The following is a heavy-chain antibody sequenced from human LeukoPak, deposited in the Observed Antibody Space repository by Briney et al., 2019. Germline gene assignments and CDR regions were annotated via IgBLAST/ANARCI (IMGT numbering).Heavy chain of an antibody. D-gene: IGHD3-3*01. Sequence: GASVTVSCKASGYTFTSYGISWVRQAPGQGLEWMGWISAYNGNTNYAQKLQGRVTMTTDTSTSTAYMELRSLRSDDTAVYYCARVLNFWSGYYSYNWFDPWGQGTLVTVSS. V-gene: IGHV1-18*01. CDR3: ARVLNFWSGYYSYNWFDP. CDR1: GYTFTSYG. J-gene: IGHJ5*02. CDR2: ISAYNGNT.